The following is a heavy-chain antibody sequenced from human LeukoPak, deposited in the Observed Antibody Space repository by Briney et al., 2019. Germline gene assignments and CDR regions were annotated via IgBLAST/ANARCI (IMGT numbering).Heavy chain of an antibody. V-gene: IGHV1-69*13. CDR2: IIPIFGTA. J-gene: IGHJ6*03. CDR3: ARGAKNILRYFDWFTSYMDV. D-gene: IGHD3-9*01. Sequence: SVKVSCKASGGTFSSYAISWVRQAPGQGLEWMGGIIPIFGTANYAQKFQGRVTITADESTSTAYMELSSLRSEDTAVYYCARGAKNILRYFDWFTSYMDVWGKGTTVTVSS. CDR1: GGTFSSYA.